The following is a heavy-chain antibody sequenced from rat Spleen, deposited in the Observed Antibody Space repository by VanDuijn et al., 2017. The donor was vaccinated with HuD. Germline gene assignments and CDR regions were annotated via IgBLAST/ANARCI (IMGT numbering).Heavy chain of an antibody. D-gene: IGHD1-11*01. CDR1: GFTFSHYD. J-gene: IGHJ2*01. Sequence: VQLVESGGGLVQPGRSMKLSCAASGFTFSHYDMAWVRQTPTKGLEWMGRIQSGGSTDYNSALKSRLSISRDTSTSQVFLKMNSLQTEDTATYYCVRHSDYGGYTDYWGRGVMVTVSS. CDR3: VRHSDYGGYTDY. CDR2: IQSGGST. V-gene: IGHV2-19*01.